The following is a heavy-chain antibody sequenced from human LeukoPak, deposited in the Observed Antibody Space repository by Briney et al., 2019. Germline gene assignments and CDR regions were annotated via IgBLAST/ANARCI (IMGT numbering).Heavy chain of an antibody. CDR2: IYYSGST. J-gene: IGHJ4*02. Sequence: SETMSLTCTVSGGSISSSSYYWGWIRQPPGKGLEWIGSIYYSGSTYYNPSLKSRVTISVDTSKNQFSLKLSSVTAADTAVYYCARRNDYGDYLYYFDYWGQGTLVTVSS. CDR1: GGSISSSSYY. CDR3: ARRNDYGDYLYYFDY. V-gene: IGHV4-39*01. D-gene: IGHD4-17*01.